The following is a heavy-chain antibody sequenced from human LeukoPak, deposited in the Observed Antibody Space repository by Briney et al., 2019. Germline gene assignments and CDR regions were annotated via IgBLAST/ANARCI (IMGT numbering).Heavy chain of an antibody. V-gene: IGHV1-69*13. Sequence: SVKVSCKASGYTFTSYGISWVRQAPGQGLEWMGGIIPLLGTANYAQKFQGRLTITADEFTGTAYMELSSLRSEDTAVFYCASNTNYYENTGHYVFDSWGQGTLVTVSS. CDR1: GYTFTSYG. J-gene: IGHJ4*02. D-gene: IGHD3-22*01. CDR2: IIPLLGTA. CDR3: ASNTNYYENTGHYVFDS.